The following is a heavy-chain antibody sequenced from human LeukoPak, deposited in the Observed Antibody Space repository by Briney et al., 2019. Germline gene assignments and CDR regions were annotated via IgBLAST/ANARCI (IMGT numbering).Heavy chain of an antibody. Sequence: GASVKVSCKASGGTFSSYAISWVRQAPGQGLEWMGRTIPILGIANYAQKFQGRVTITADKSTSTAYMELSSLRSEDTAVYYCARDRGPGVWFGELLGYFQHWGQGTLVTVSS. V-gene: IGHV1-69*04. CDR3: ARDRGPGVWFGELLGYFQH. J-gene: IGHJ1*01. CDR2: TIPILGIA. D-gene: IGHD3-10*01. CDR1: GGTFSSYA.